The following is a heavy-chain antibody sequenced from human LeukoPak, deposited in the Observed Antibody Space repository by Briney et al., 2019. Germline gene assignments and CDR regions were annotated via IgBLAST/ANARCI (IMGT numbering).Heavy chain of an antibody. Sequence: SETLSLTCAVYGGSFSGYYWSWIRQPPGKGLEWIGEINHSGSTNYNPSLKSRVTISVDTSKNRFSLKLSSVTAADTAVYYCARGNIAAAGTYDYWGQGTLVTVSS. J-gene: IGHJ4*02. D-gene: IGHD6-13*01. V-gene: IGHV4-34*01. CDR2: INHSGST. CDR3: ARGNIAAAGTYDY. CDR1: GGSFSGYY.